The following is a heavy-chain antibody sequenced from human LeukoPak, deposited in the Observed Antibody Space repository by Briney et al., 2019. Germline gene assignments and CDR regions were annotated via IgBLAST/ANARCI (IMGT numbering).Heavy chain of an antibody. Sequence: GGSLRLSCAAAGFTFSSYAMSWVRQAPGKGLEWVSSISSSSSYIYYADSVKGRFAISRDNAKNSLYLQMNSLRAEDTAVYYCARGEYGDYAIDYWGQGTLVTVSS. CDR1: GFTFSSYA. V-gene: IGHV3-21*01. CDR2: ISSSSSYI. CDR3: ARGEYGDYAIDY. J-gene: IGHJ4*02. D-gene: IGHD4-17*01.